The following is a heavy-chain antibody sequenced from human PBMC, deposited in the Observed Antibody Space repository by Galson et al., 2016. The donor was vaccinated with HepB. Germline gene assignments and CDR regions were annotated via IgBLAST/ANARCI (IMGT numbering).Heavy chain of an antibody. CDR2: MSGSADRT. CDR3: ARVLGSCSSAGCPYFYYYAMDV. V-gene: IGHV3-23*01. J-gene: IGHJ6*02. D-gene: IGHD2-2*01. CDR1: GFTFSSHV. Sequence: SLRLSCAASGFTFSSHVMSWVRQAPGKGLEWVSAMSGSADRTSYAVSVEGRFPISRDNSRNTLYLEMHSLRAEDTAVYYCARVLGSCSSAGCPYFYYYAMDVWGQGTTVTVSS.